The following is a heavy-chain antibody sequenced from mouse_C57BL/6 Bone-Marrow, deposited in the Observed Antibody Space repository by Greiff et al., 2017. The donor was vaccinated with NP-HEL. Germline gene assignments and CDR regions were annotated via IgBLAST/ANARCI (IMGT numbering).Heavy chain of an antibody. CDR3: TGFSYYGVRDY. D-gene: IGHD1-1*01. Sequence: EVQLQESGGGLVQPGGSMKLSCVASGFTFSNYWMTWVRQSPEKGLEWVAQIRLKSDNYATHYAESVKGRFTISRDDSKSSVYLQMNNVRAEETGIYYCTGFSYYGVRDYWGQGTTLTVSS. V-gene: IGHV6-3*01. J-gene: IGHJ2*01. CDR1: GFTFSNYW. CDR2: IRLKSDNYAT.